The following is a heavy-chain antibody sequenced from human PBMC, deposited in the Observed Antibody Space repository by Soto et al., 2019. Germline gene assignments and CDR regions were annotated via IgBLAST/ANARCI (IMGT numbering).Heavy chain of an antibody. CDR3: ARGSKGGLGRPLDY. J-gene: IGHJ4*02. Sequence: QVQLQQWGAGLLKLSETLSLTCAVYGGSFSGCYRSWIRQPPGKGLEWIGEINHSGSTNYNPSLKSRVTISVDTSKNQFSLKLSSVTAADTAVYYCARGSKGGLGRPLDYWGQGTLVTVSS. D-gene: IGHD2-15*01. V-gene: IGHV4-34*01. CDR2: INHSGST. CDR1: GGSFSGCY.